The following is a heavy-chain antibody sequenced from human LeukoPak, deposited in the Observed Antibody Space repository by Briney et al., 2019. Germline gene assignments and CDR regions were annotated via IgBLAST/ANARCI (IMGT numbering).Heavy chain of an antibody. CDR2: INSDGSIT. J-gene: IGHJ4*02. CDR1: GFTFSRNW. D-gene: IGHD3-22*01. CDR3: ARDHHYYDSSD. Sequence: GGSLRLSCAASGFTFSRNWMHWVRQAPGKGLVWVSRINSDGSITNYADSVKGRFTISRDNAKNTLYLQMSSLRAEDTAVYYCARDHHYYDSSDWGQGTLVTVSS. V-gene: IGHV3-74*01.